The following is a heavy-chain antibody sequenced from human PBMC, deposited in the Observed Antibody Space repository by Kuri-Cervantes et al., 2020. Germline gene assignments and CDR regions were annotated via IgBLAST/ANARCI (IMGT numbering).Heavy chain of an antibody. CDR2: INHSGST. Sequence: SETLSLTCTVSGGSISSGDYYWSWVRQAPGKGLEWIGEINHSGSTNYNPSLKSRVTISVDTSKNQFSLKLSSVTAADTAVYCCARGRYSSSWYGYYYMDVWGKGTTVTVSS. CDR3: ARGRYSSSWYGYYYMDV. D-gene: IGHD6-13*01. V-gene: IGHV4-39*07. CDR1: GGSISSGDYY. J-gene: IGHJ6*03.